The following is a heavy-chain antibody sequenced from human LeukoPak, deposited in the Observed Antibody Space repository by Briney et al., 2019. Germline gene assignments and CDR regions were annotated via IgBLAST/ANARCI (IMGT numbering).Heavy chain of an antibody. CDR2: INSDGRMT. D-gene: IGHD2-21*02. J-gene: IGHJ3*02. CDR3: ARVGSTDSPHAFDI. V-gene: IGHV3-74*01. CDR1: GFTFSSYW. Sequence: GGSLRLSCAASGFTFSSYWMDWVRQAPGKGLVGVSGINSDGRMTRYAESVKGRFTISRDNAKNTLYLQMNSLRAEDTSVYYCARVGSTDSPHAFDIWGQGTMVTVSS.